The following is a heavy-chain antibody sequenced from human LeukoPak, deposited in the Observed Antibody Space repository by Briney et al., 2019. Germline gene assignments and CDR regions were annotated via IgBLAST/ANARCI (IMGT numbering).Heavy chain of an antibody. Sequence: ASVKVSCKASGYTFTSYGISWVRQAPGQGLEWMGWISAYNGNTNYAQKLQGRVTMTTDTSTSTAYMELRSLRSDDTAVYYCARDQKSSITTIVVPYDYWGQGTLVTVSS. CDR1: GYTFTSYG. J-gene: IGHJ4*02. CDR2: ISAYNGNT. V-gene: IGHV1-18*01. CDR3: ARDQKSSITTIVVPYDY. D-gene: IGHD3-22*01.